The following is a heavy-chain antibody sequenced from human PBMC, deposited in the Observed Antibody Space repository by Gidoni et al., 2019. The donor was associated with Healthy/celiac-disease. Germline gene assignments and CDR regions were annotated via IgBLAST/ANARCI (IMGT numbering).Heavy chain of an antibody. J-gene: IGHJ4*02. Sequence: QVHLQQWGAGLLKPSETLSLTCAVYGGSFSGYYWSWIRQPPGKGLEWIGEINHSGSTNYKPSLKSRVTISVDTSKNQFSLKLSSVTAADTAVYYCAREITMVRGVIPHYFDYWGQGTLVTVSS. V-gene: IGHV4-34*01. CDR2: INHSGST. CDR1: GGSFSGYY. CDR3: AREITMVRGVIPHYFDY. D-gene: IGHD3-10*01.